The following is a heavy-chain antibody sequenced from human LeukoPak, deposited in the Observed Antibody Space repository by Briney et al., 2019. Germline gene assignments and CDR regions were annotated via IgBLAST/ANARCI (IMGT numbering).Heavy chain of an antibody. V-gene: IGHV3-53*01. CDR3: ARDDSRPIQGEGLNY. D-gene: IGHD5-18*01. CDR1: GFTVSSNY. Sequence: PGGSLRLSCAASGFTVSSNYMNWVRQAPGKGLEWVSVIYSGGSTFYADSVKGRFTISRDNSINTLYLQMNSLRAEDTAVYYCARDDSRPIQGEGLNYWGQGTLVTVSS. J-gene: IGHJ4*02. CDR2: IYSGGST.